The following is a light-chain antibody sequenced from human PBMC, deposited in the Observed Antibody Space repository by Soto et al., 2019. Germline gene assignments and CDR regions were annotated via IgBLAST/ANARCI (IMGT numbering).Light chain of an antibody. CDR2: EGS. CDR3: CSYTTSNTRQIV. J-gene: IGLJ1*01. V-gene: IGLV2-14*02. CDR1: SSDVGSYNL. Sequence: QSVLTQPASVSGSPGQSITISCTGTSSDVGSYNLVSWYQQHPGKAPKLMIYEGSKRPSGVSNRFSGSKSGNTASPTISGLQAEDEADYYCCSYTTSNTRQIVFGTGTKVTVL.